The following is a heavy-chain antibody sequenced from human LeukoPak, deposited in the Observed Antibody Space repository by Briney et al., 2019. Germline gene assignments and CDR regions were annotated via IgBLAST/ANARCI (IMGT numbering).Heavy chain of an antibody. D-gene: IGHD5-18*01. CDR1: GGTFSSYA. V-gene: IGHV1-69*13. Sequence: SVKVSCKASGGTFSSYAISWVRQAPGQGLEWRGGIIPIFGTANYAQKSQGRVTITADESTSTAYMELSSLRSEDTAVYYCARVGVDTAMVTYYYFDYWGQGTLVTVSS. CDR2: IIPIFGTA. J-gene: IGHJ4*02. CDR3: ARVGVDTAMVTYYYFDY.